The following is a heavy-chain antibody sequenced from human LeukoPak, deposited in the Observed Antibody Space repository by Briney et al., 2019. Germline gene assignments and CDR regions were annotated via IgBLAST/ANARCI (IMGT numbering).Heavy chain of an antibody. CDR1: GYTFTSYG. V-gene: IGHV1-18*01. D-gene: IGHD3-16*01. Sequence: ASVNVSCKASGYTFTSYGISWVRQAPGQGLEWMGWISAYNGNTNYAQKLQGRVTMTTDTSTSTAYMELRSLRSDDTAVYYCARADRYDYVWGSFFDYWGQGTLVTVSS. CDR3: ARADRYDYVWGSFFDY. J-gene: IGHJ4*02. CDR2: ISAYNGNT.